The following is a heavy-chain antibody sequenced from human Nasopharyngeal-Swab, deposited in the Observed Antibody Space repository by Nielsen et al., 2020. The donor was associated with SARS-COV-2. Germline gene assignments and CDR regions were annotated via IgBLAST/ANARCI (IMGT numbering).Heavy chain of an antibody. Sequence: SETLSLTCAVYGGSFSSYYWTWIRQPPGKGLEWIGVINHGGGTNYNPSLKSRVTISVDTSKNQFSLNLSSVTAADTAVYYCARGRQEWLIYDYWGQGTLVTVSS. D-gene: IGHD6-19*01. V-gene: IGHV4-34*01. J-gene: IGHJ4*02. CDR2: INHGGGT. CDR3: ARGRQEWLIYDY. CDR1: GGSFSSYY.